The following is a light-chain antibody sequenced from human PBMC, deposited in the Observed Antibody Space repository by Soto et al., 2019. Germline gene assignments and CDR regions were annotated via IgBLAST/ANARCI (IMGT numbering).Light chain of an antibody. CDR2: EVI. CDR1: HSLLQSDGKTH. J-gene: IGKJ5*01. Sequence: DSVMSQAPRSVAVTRGPRCSISCKSSHSLLQSDGKTHLYWYLQRPGQPPQLLIYEVIKRFSGVPHRFSGSGSGTDFTLKISRVEAEDVGVYYCMQSTQFPNTFRQGTRLETK. V-gene: IGKV2D-29*01. CDR3: MQSTQFPNT.